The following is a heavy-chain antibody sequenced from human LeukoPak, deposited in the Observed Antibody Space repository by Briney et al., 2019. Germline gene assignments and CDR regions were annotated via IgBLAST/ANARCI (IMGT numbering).Heavy chain of an antibody. CDR3: VKCYSGTYRGALDI. V-gene: IGHV3-64D*09. CDR2: ISSNGVGT. J-gene: IGHJ3*02. D-gene: IGHD1-26*01. Sequence: SGGSLRLSCSASGFTFSSYAMCWVRQAPGRGLEYVSAISSNGVGTYYADSVKGRFTISRDNSKNTLYLQMSSLRAEDTAVYYCVKCYSGTYRGALDIWGRGTMVTVSS. CDR1: GFTFSSYA.